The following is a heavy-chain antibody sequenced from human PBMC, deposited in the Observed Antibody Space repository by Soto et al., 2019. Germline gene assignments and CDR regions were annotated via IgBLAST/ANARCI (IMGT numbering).Heavy chain of an antibody. CDR3: ARVGFAAAKWGSGLDV. J-gene: IGHJ6*02. Sequence: QAQLVESGGGVVQPGRSVRLSCEGSEFTFHHHALHWVRQAPGKGLEWVASISVYGANKYYADLVKGRFTISRDDSKNTVYLQMDSLSDEDAAVYFCARVGFAAAKWGSGLDVWGHGTKVTVSS. D-gene: IGHD3-16*01. CDR2: ISVYGANK. V-gene: IGHV3-30-3*01. CDR1: EFTFHHHA.